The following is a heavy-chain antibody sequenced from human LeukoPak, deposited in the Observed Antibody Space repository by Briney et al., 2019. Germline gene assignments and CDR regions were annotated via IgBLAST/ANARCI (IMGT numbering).Heavy chain of an antibody. D-gene: IGHD1-1*01. CDR3: ARSFTDNFFFEN. Sequence: GGSLRLSCAASGFTFENYRMHWVRQAPGKGLEWVSLITHDGSNKYYADSVKGRFTISRDNSKNTVHLQMSSLRTEDTAVYYCARSFTDNFFFENWGQGTLVTVSS. J-gene: IGHJ4*02. CDR1: GFTFENYR. V-gene: IGHV3-30-3*01. CDR2: ITHDGSNK.